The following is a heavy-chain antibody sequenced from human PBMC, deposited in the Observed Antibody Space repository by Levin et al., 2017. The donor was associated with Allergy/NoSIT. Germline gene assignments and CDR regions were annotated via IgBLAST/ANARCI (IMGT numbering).Heavy chain of an antibody. CDR2: MSFSGST. D-gene: IGHD5-12*01. CDR3: ARATRSSLIYYFDY. Sequence: PGGSLRLSCTVSGDSISSFFWSWIRQPPGKGLEWIGYMSFSGSTNFNPSLKSRVTISVDTSKNQFSLRLSSVTAADTAVYYCARATRSSLIYYFDYWGPGTLVTVSS. J-gene: IGHJ4*02. CDR1: GDSISSFF. V-gene: IGHV4-59*01.